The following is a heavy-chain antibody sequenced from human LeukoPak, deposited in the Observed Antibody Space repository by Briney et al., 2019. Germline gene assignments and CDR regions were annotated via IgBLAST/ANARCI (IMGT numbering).Heavy chain of an antibody. CDR3: AGELISAPYYYYYMDV. J-gene: IGHJ6*03. V-gene: IGHV4-59*01. CDR2: IYYSGST. D-gene: IGHD6-19*01. CDR1: GGSISSYY. Sequence: ASETLSLTCTVSGGSISSYYWSWIRQPPGKGLEWIGYIYYSGSTNYNPSLESRVTISVDTSKNQFSLKLSSVTAADTAVYYCAGELISAPYYYYYMDVWGKGTTVTVSS.